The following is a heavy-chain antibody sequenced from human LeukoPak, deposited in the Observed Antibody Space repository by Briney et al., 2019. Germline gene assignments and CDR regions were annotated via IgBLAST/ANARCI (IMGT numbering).Heavy chain of an antibody. CDR2: IYSGGST. J-gene: IGHJ4*02. D-gene: IGHD3-22*01. CDR3: AGHQRDSSAYYYMDY. V-gene: IGHV3-53*01. CDR1: GFTVSWTY. Sequence: GGSLRLSCAASGFTVSWTYMSWVRQAPGKGLEWGSIIYSGGSTYHADCVKGRFTISRDTSKNTLDLKTNSLRAEDTAVYYCAGHQRDSSAYYYMDYRGQGTLVTVSS.